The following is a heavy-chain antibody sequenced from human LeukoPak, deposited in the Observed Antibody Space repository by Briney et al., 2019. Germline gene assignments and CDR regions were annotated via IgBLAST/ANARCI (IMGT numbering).Heavy chain of an antibody. CDR3: ARDYGSGWTRFDY. J-gene: IGHJ4*02. CDR1: GYTFTTYG. V-gene: IGHV1-18*01. D-gene: IGHD6-19*01. CDR2: INSYSGNT. Sequence: ASVKVSCKASGYTFTTYGISWVRQAPGQGLEWMGWINSYSGNTNYAQKLQGRVTMTTDASTSTAYMELRSLTSDDTAVYYCARDYGSGWTRFDYWGQGTLVTVSS.